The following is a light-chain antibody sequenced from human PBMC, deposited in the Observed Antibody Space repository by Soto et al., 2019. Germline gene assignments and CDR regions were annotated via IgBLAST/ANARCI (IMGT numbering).Light chain of an antibody. V-gene: IGLV1-36*01. J-gene: IGLJ1*01. CDR2: YDD. CDR3: AAWDDSLNVYV. Sequence: QSLLTQPPSVSEAPRQRVTISCSGSSSNIGNNAVNWYQQLPGKAPKLLIYYDDLLPSGVSDRFSGSKSGTSASLAISGLQSEDEADYYCAAWDDSLNVYVFGTGTKVTVL. CDR1: SSNIGNNA.